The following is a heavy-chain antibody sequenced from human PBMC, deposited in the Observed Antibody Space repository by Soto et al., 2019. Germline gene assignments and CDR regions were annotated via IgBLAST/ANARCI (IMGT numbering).Heavy chain of an antibody. V-gene: IGHV3-74*01. J-gene: IGHJ6*02. CDR1: GFTFSSYW. CDR3: AREFSSGWYRYGMDV. CDR2: INTDGSST. D-gene: IGHD6-19*01. Sequence: GGSLRLSCAASGFTFSSYWMHWVRQAPGKGLEWVSRINTDGSSTVYADSVKGRFTISRDNSKNTLYLQMNSLRAEDTAVYYCAREFSSGWYRYGMDVWGQGTTVTVSS.